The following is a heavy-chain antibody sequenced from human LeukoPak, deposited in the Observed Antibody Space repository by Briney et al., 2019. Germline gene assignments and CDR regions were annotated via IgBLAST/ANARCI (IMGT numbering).Heavy chain of an antibody. CDR1: GGTFSSYA. CDR2: ISYDGSNK. D-gene: IGHD3-22*01. V-gene: IGHV3-30*16. CDR3: AKAYITMIVVAPFD. Sequence: SCKASGGTFSSYAISWVRQAPGQGLEWVAVISYDGSNKYYADSVKGRFTISRDNSKNTLYLQMNSLRAEDMAVYYCAKAYITMIVVAPFDWGQGTLVTVSS. J-gene: IGHJ4*02.